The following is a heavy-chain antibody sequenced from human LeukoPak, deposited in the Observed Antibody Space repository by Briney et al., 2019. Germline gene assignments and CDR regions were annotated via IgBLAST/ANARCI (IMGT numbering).Heavy chain of an antibody. V-gene: IGHV3-30-3*01. CDR2: ISYDGSNK. Sequence: GRSLRLSYAASGFTFSSYAMHWVRQAPGKGLEWVAVISYDGSNKYYADSVKGRFTISRDNSKNTLYLQMNSLRAEDTAVYYCARSYYYDSSGFRLPGYWGQGTLVTVSS. D-gene: IGHD3-22*01. CDR3: ARSYYYDSSGFRLPGY. CDR1: GFTFSSYA. J-gene: IGHJ4*02.